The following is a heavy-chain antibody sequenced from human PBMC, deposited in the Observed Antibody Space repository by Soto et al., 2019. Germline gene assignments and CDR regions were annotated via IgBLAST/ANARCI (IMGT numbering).Heavy chain of an antibody. CDR3: AADLAPRGAYNWFEH. CDR1: GFTFSSSG. Sequence: QIQLVQFGPEVKKPGTPVKVSCKASGFTFSSSGIHWVRQARGQRLEGIGWIVVGSGNTNYAQKLQERVTITRDVSTNSAYMELTSLRSEDAAVYYCAADLAPRGAYNWFEHWGQGTLVTVSS. J-gene: IGHJ5*02. CDR2: IVVGSGNT. V-gene: IGHV1-58*02. D-gene: IGHD3-16*01.